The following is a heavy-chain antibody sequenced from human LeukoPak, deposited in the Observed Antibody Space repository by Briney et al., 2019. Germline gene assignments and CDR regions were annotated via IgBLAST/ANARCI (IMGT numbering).Heavy chain of an antibody. D-gene: IGHD3-22*01. Sequence: PGRSLRLSCAAPGFXFSSYGIHWVRQAPGKGLEWVAVISYDGSNKYYADSVKGRFTISRDNSKNTLYLQMNSLRAEDTAVYYCAKPVGDYYDSSGYYFDYWGQGTLVTVSS. CDR1: GFXFSSYG. CDR2: ISYDGSNK. CDR3: AKPVGDYYDSSGYYFDY. V-gene: IGHV3-30*18. J-gene: IGHJ4*02.